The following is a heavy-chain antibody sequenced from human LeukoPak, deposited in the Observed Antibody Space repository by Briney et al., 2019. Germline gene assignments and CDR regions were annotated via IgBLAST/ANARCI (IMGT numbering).Heavy chain of an antibody. CDR2: IYYTGNT. CDR3: ARANGGNPLIDY. J-gene: IGHJ4*02. CDR1: GGSISSSSHY. D-gene: IGHD4-23*01. Sequence: SETLSLTCTVSGGSISSSSHYWRWLRQPPGTGLEWLGSIYYTGNTYYNPSLKSRVTISVDTSKNQFSLKLSSVTAADTAVYYCARANGGNPLIDYWGQGALVTVSS. V-gene: IGHV4-39*07.